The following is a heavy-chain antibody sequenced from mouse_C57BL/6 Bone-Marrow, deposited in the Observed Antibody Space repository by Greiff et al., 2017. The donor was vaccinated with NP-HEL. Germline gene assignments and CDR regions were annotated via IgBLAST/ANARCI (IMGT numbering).Heavy chain of an antibody. J-gene: IGHJ1*03. V-gene: IGHV1-18*01. CDR1: GYTFTDYY. CDR3: ARTCYYVYYYSMDV. D-gene: IGHD1-1*02. CDR2: IYPNNGGT. Sequence: EVQLQQPGPELVKPGASVKISCKASGYTFTDYYMAWVKQSHGKSLEWIGDIYPNNGGTNYNEQFKGKATLTVDNSSSTAYMQLRSLTSEDTAVYYCARTCYYVYYYSMDVWGTGTTVTVSS.